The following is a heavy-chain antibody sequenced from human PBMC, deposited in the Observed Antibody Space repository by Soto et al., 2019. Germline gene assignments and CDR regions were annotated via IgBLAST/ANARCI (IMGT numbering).Heavy chain of an antibody. CDR2: ISGSGGST. CDR1: GFTFSSYA. CDR3: ENSSTDGSGRYYYYDMDV. V-gene: IGHV3-23*01. D-gene: IGHD3-10*01. J-gene: IGHJ6*03. Sequence: GGSLRLSCAASGFTFSSYAMSWVRQAPGKGLEWVSLISGSGGSTRYADSVKGRFTISRDNSKNTLYLQMNGLRDEDTAVCFCENSSTDGSGRYYYYDMDVWGKGTTVTVSS.